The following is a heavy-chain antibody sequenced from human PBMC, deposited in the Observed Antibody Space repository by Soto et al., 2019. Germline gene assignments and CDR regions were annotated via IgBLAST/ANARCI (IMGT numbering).Heavy chain of an antibody. CDR3: ASHVDTAMETIDY. CDR1: GYTFTNYG. Sequence: GASVKVSCKASGYTFTNYGISWVRQAPGQGLEWMGWISAYNGNTKYAQKFQGRVTITADESTSTAYMELSSLRSEDTAVYYCASHVDTAMETIDYWGQGTLVTVSS. CDR2: ISAYNGNT. J-gene: IGHJ4*02. D-gene: IGHD5-18*01. V-gene: IGHV1-18*01.